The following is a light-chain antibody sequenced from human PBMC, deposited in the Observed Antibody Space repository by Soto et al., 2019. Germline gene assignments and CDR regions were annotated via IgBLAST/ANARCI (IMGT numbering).Light chain of an antibody. V-gene: IGKV3-15*01. CDR3: XXYNNWPPA. CDR1: QSVSGN. J-gene: IGKJ1*01. Sequence: EIVMAQSPATLSVSPGERATLSCRASQSVSGNLAWYQQKPGQAPRLLIYGASTRATGIPARFSGSGSGTXXXXXXXXLQSXDFXXXXXXXYNNWPPAFGQGTKVEIK. CDR2: GAS.